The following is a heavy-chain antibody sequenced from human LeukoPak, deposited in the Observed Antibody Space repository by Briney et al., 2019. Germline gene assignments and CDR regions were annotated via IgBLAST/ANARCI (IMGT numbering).Heavy chain of an antibody. V-gene: IGHV3-23*01. J-gene: IGHJ4*02. CDR3: ARADSNDTYFDY. Sequence: LPGGSLRLSCAASAFTFSSYAMSWVRQAPGKGLEWVSTISGDGGTTYYADSVKVRFTISRDNSKNTLSLQMNSQRAGDADISFCARADSNDTYFDYWGQGTLVTVSS. CDR1: AFTFSSYA. D-gene: IGHD1-1*01. CDR2: ISGDGGTT.